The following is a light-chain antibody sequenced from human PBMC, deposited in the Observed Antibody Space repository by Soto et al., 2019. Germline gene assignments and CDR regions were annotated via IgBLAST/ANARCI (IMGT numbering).Light chain of an antibody. V-gene: IGKV3-11*01. CDR3: QQRSNWPST. CDR1: QSVSSY. Sequence: EIVLTQSPATLSLYPGERAALSCRASQSVSSYLAWYQQKPGQAPRLPIHDASKRATCIPARFRGSGSGTDFTLTISRREPEYFAVYFCQQRSNWPSTFGGGTKVEI. J-gene: IGKJ4*01. CDR2: DAS.